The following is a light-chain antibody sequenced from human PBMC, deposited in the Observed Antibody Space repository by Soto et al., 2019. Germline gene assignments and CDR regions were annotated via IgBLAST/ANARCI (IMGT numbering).Light chain of an antibody. CDR1: SSDVGGYNY. V-gene: IGLV2-14*01. CDR2: EVT. Sequence: QSALTQPASVSGSPGQSITISCTGTSSDVGGYNYVSWYQLHPGKAPKLILYEVTNRPSGVSDRFSGSKSGNTASLTISGLQAEDEADYYCSSYTSSTAYVFGTGTKVNVL. CDR3: SSYTSSTAYV. J-gene: IGLJ1*01.